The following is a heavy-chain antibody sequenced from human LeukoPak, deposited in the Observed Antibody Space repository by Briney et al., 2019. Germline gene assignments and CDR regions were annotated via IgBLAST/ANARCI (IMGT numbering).Heavy chain of an antibody. CDR3: ARTIRFLEWFGAFDI. CDR1: GGSISSYY. Sequence: SETLSLTCTVSGGSISSYYWSWIRQPPGKGLEWIGYIYYSGSTNYNPSLKSRVTISVDTSKNQFSLKLSSVTAADTAVYYCARTIRFLEWFGAFDIWGQGTMVTVSS. J-gene: IGHJ3*02. CDR2: IYYSGST. D-gene: IGHD3-3*01. V-gene: IGHV4-59*12.